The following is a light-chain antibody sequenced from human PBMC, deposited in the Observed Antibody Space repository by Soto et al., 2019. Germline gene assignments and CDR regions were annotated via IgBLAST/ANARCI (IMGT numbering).Light chain of an antibody. CDR3: SSYTSSRV. V-gene: IGLV2-14*01. J-gene: IGLJ2*01. CDR2: DVS. CDR1: SSDVGGYNY. Sequence: QSALTQPASVSGSPGQSITISCTGTSSDVGGYNYVSWYQQHPGKAPKLMIYDVSNRPSGVSNRFSGSKSGNTASLTISGLQAEDEAVYYCSSYTSSRVFGGGTKLTVL.